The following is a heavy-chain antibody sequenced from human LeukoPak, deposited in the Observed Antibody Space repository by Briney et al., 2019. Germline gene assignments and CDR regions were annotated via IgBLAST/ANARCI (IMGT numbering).Heavy chain of an antibody. Sequence: SETLSLTCTVSGGSISSYYWSWIRQPPGKGLEWIGYIYYSGSTNYNPSLKSRVTISVDTSKNQFSLKLSSVTAADTAVYYCARGGGYSYGPDYYYYGTDVWGQGTTVTVSS. CDR2: IYYSGST. D-gene: IGHD5-18*01. J-gene: IGHJ6*02. CDR3: ARGGGYSYGPDYYYYGTDV. V-gene: IGHV4-59*01. CDR1: GGSISSYY.